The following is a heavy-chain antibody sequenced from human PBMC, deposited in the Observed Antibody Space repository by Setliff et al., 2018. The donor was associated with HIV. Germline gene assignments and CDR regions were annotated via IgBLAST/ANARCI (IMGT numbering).Heavy chain of an antibody. V-gene: IGHV1-18*04. J-gene: IGHJ1*01. CDR2: INLYKDDT. CDR1: RHTFSGYS. CDR3: TRVPGWTDH. D-gene: IGHD6-19*01. Sequence: ASVKVSCKGGRHTFSGYSLHWVRQAPGQGLEWMGSINLYKDDTHYAQKFQDRVAMTADTSTNTVYMELRSLRSDDTAVYFCTRVPGWTDHWGQGTQVTVSS.